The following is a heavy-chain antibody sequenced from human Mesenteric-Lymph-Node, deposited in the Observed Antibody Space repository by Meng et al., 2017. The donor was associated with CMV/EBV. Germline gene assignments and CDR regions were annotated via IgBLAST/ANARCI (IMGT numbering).Heavy chain of an antibody. CDR1: GYTFTDYA. D-gene: IGHD1-26*01. CDR2: INVGNGRI. CDR3: ARVFIVDDYFDY. J-gene: IGHJ4*02. Sequence: CKASGYTFTDYAIHWVRQAPGQRLEWMGWINVGNGRIKYSQKLQGRVTFTRDTSASTAYMELSSLRSEDTALYYCARVFIVDDYFDYWGQGTPVTVSS. V-gene: IGHV1-3*01.